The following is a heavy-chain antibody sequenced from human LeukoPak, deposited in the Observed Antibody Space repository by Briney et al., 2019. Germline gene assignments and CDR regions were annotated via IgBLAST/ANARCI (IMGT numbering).Heavy chain of an antibody. Sequence: WIRQPPGKGLEWVSGINWNGGSTGYADSVKGRFTISRDNAKNSLYLQMNSLRAEDTALYYCARKYYYDSSGYSYYFDYWGQGTLVTVSS. CDR2: INWNGGST. D-gene: IGHD3-22*01. CDR3: ARKYYYDSSGYSYYFDY. J-gene: IGHJ4*02. V-gene: IGHV3-20*03.